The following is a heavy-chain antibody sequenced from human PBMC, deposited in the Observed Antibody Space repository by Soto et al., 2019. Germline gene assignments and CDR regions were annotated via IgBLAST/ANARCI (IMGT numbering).Heavy chain of an antibody. CDR2: ISDSDGST. D-gene: IGHD1-1*01. J-gene: IGHJ5*02. CDR1: GFTFSSYA. V-gene: IGHV3-23*01. CDR3: AKGQTGGNWMGLFDP. Sequence: EVQLLESGGGLVQPGGSLRLSCAGSGFTFSSYAMSWVRQAPGKGLEWVSGISDSDGSTYYADSGKGRCTISRDNSKNTLYLQANSLRAEDTAVYYCAKGQTGGNWMGLFDPWGPGTLVTVSS.